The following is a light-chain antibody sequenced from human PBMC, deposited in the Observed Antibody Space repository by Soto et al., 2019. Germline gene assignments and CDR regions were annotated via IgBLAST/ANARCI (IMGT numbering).Light chain of an antibody. Sequence: IQMTPSPYSLSSSLGDRVTITCQASQNINNYLNWYQQRPGRAPKLLIYDASNLEAGVPSRFRGSGSGTDFTFTISRLQPEDIATYYCQQYENLPTFGQGTRLEIK. J-gene: IGKJ5*01. CDR2: DAS. CDR3: QQYENLPT. V-gene: IGKV1-33*01. CDR1: QNINNY.